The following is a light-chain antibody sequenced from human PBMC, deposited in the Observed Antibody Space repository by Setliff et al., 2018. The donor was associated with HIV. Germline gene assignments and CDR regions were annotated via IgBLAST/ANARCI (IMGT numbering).Light chain of an antibody. V-gene: IGLV2-14*03. CDR3: SSYTSSSTLV. J-gene: IGLJ1*01. CDR1: SSDIAIYNF. Sequence: QSALTQPASVSGSPGQSITISCTGTSSDIAIYNFVSWHQHHPGKAPKLIIYDVSNRPSGVSNRFSGSKSGNTASLTISGLQAEDEADYYCSSYTSSSTLVFGTGTKGTVL. CDR2: DVS.